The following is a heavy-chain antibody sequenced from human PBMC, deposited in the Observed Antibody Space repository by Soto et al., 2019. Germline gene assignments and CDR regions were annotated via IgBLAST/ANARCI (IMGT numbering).Heavy chain of an antibody. CDR2: ISWDGGST. CDR3: AKDISSRLRFLEWLSRRDYYYYYGMDV. Sequence: PGGSRRLSCAASGFTFDDYAMHWVRQAPGKGLEWVSLISWDGGSTYYADSVKGRFTISRDNSKNSLYLQMNSLRAEDTALYYCAKDISSRLRFLEWLSRRDYYYYYGMDVWGQGTTVTVSS. V-gene: IGHV3-43D*04. CDR1: GFTFDDYA. D-gene: IGHD3-3*01. J-gene: IGHJ6*02.